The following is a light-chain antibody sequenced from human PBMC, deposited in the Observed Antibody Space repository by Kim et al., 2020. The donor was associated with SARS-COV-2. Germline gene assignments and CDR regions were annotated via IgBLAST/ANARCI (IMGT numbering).Light chain of an antibody. J-gene: IGKJ1*01. V-gene: IGKV3-15*01. CDR3: QQYNKWPPWT. Sequence: SPGERATLSCRASQSVSSNLAWYQQKPGQVPRLLIYGASTRATDIPDRFSGSGSGTEFTLTISSLQSEDFAVYYCQQYNKWPPWTFGQGTKVDIK. CDR1: QSVSSN. CDR2: GAS.